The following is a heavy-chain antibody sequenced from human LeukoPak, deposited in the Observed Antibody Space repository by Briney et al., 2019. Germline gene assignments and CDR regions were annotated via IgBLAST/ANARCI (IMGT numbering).Heavy chain of an antibody. CDR2: ISSSSSYI. J-gene: IGHJ4*02. V-gene: IGHV3-21*01. Sequence: GGSLRLSCAASGFTFSRYSMNWVRQAPGKGLEWVSCISSSSSYIYYANSVKGRFTISRDNAKNSLYLQMNSLRAEDTAVYYCARHVVAVGFDYWGQGTLVTVSS. CDR1: GFTFSRYS. D-gene: IGHD3-22*01. CDR3: ARHVVAVGFDY.